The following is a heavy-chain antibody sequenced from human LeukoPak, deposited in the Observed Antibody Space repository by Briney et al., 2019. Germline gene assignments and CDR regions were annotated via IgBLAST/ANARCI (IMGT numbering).Heavy chain of an antibody. CDR2: IYYSGST. J-gene: IGHJ4*02. D-gene: IGHD6-19*01. CDR1: GYSISSGYY. V-gene: IGHV4-38-2*02. CDR3: ASSYGSGWFQPTTNLDY. Sequence: PSETLSLTCTVSGYSISSGYYWGWIRQPPGKGLEWIGSIYYSGSTYYNPSLKSRVTISVDTSKNQFSLKLSSVTAADTAVYYCASSYGSGWFQPTTNLDYWGQGTLVTVSS.